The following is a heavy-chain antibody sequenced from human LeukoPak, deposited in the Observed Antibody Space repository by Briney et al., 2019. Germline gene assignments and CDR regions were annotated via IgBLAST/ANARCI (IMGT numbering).Heavy chain of an antibody. V-gene: IGHV4-30-2*01. J-gene: IGHJ3*02. D-gene: IGHD3-3*01. CDR3: RADPYYDFWSGPLPPDI. Sequence: PSETLSLTCTVSGASDGSISSYSWSWIRQPPGKGLEWIGYIYHSGSTYYNPSLKSRVTISVDRSKNQFSLKLSSVTAADTAVYYCRADPYYDFWSGPLPPDIWGQGTMVTVSS. CDR1: GASDGSISSYS. CDR2: IYHSGST.